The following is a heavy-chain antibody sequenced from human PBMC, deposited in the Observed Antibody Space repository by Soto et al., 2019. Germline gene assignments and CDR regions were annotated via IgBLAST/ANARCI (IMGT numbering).Heavy chain of an antibody. CDR2: IYYSGST. D-gene: IGHD4-17*01. Sequence: QLQLQESGPGLVKPSETLSLTCTVSGGSISSSSYYWGWIRQPPGKGLEWIGSIYYSGSTYYNPSLKSRVTISVDTSKNQFSLKLSSVTAADTAVYYCARPRYGGNPRGAIHYFDYWGQGTLVTVSS. V-gene: IGHV4-39*01. CDR1: GGSISSSSYY. J-gene: IGHJ4*02. CDR3: ARPRYGGNPRGAIHYFDY.